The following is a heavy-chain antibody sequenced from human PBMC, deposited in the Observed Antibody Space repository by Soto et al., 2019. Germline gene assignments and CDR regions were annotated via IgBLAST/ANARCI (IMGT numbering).Heavy chain of an antibody. CDR3: ARGLGETIFGVVKTQMNGEGLWY. D-gene: IGHD3-3*01. J-gene: IGHJ4*02. CDR1: GFTFSSYD. Sequence: GSLILSCVVSGFTFSSYDMHWVRQAPGKGLEWVAVISYDGSNKYYADSVKGRFTISRDDSKNTLYVQMNRLRAEDTAVYYCARGLGETIFGVVKTQMNGEGLWYWGQGSLVTVSS. V-gene: IGHV3-30-3*01. CDR2: ISYDGSNK.